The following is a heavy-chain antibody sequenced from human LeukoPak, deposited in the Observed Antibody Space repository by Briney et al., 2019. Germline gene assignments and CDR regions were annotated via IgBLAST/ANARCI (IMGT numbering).Heavy chain of an antibody. D-gene: IGHD3-16*02. CDR1: GFPFSDFS. J-gene: IGHJ4*02. CDR3: AKERAGYTNPYYFDY. V-gene: IGHV3-23*01. Sequence: GGSLRLSCAPSGFPFSDFSMSWVRQAPGKGLEWISTTNSGGTSTYYAESVKGRFTISRDNSKNTLYLQMSSLRVEDTAVYYCAKERAGYTNPYYFDYGGQGTLVTVSS. CDR2: TNSGGTST.